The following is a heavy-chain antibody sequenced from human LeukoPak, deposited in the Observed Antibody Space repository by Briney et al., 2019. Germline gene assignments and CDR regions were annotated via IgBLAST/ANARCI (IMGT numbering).Heavy chain of an antibody. CDR2: IYTSGST. J-gene: IGHJ5*02. Sequence: PSETLSLTCTVSGGSISSYYWSWIRQPAGKGLEWIGRIYTSGSTNYNPSLKSRVTMSVDTSKNQFSLKLSSVTAADTAVYYCARDGSSSSWYWFDPWGQGTLVTVSS. CDR1: GGSISSYY. CDR3: ARDGSSSSWYWFDP. V-gene: IGHV4-4*07. D-gene: IGHD6-13*01.